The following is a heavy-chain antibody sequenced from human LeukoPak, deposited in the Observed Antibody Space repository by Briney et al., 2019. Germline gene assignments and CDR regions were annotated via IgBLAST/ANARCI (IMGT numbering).Heavy chain of an antibody. V-gene: IGHV1-2*02. D-gene: IGHD5-18*01. J-gene: IGHJ6*02. CDR1: GYTFTGYY. CDR3: ARSVDTAMGGYYYYYGMDV. CDR2: INPNSGGT. Sequence: GASVKVSCKASGYTFTGYYMHWVRQAPGQGLERMGWINPNSGGTNYAQKFQGRVTMTRDTSISTAYMELSRLGSDDTAVYYCARSVDTAMGGYYYYYGMDVWGQGTTVTVSS.